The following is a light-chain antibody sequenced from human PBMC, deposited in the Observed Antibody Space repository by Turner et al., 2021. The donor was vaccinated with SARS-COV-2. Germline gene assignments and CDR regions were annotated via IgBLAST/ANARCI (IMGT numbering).Light chain of an antibody. Sequence: IVMTQSPATLSVSPGDRVTLSCRASQSVRGNLAWYLQKAGQAPRLLIYGASTRATGIPARFSGSGSGTEFTLTISSLQSEDFAVYYCQQYNNWPPRTFGQGTKVEI. V-gene: IGKV3-15*01. J-gene: IGKJ1*01. CDR1: QSVRGN. CDR2: GAS. CDR3: QQYNNWPPRT.